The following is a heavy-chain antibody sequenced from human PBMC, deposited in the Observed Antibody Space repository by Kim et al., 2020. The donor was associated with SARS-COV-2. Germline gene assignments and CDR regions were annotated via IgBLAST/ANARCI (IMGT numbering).Heavy chain of an antibody. Sequence: EDGETIYAPKFQGRVTMTEDTSTDTAYMELSSLRSEDTAVYYCATRDGGYWGQGTLVTVSS. CDR3: ATRDGGY. J-gene: IGHJ4*02. CDR2: EDGET. V-gene: IGHV1-24*01.